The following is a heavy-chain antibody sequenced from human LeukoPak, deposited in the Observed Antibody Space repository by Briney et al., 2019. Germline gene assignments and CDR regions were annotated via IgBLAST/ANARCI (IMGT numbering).Heavy chain of an antibody. J-gene: IGHJ4*02. D-gene: IGHD6-25*01. Sequence: GGSLRLSCAASGFTFSSYSMNWVRQAPGKGLEWVSLISTSSSYIYYADSVKGRFTISRDNAKNSLFLQMNSLRAEDTAVYYCARILQRGSDYWGQGTLVTVSS. V-gene: IGHV3-21*01. CDR1: GFTFSSYS. CDR3: ARILQRGSDY. CDR2: ISTSSSYI.